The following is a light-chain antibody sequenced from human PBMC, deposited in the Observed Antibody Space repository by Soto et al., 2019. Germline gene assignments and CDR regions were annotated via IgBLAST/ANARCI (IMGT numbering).Light chain of an antibody. J-gene: IGKJ1*01. CDR1: QSIASW. Sequence: DIQMTQSPSTLSASVGDRVTITCRASQSIASWLAWYQQKPGKAPELLIYDASSLKSGVPSRFSGSGSGTEFTLTISDLQPGDFATYFCQQSNTYVFGQGTKVDIK. CDR3: QQSNTYV. V-gene: IGKV1-5*01. CDR2: DAS.